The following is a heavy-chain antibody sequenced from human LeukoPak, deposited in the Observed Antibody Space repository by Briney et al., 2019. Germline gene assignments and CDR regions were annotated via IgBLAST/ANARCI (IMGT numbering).Heavy chain of an antibody. D-gene: IGHD2-21*01. Sequence: PSQTLSLTCAISGDSVSTNSAGWRWIRQSPSRGLEWLGKTYYRSKWYTDYAVSVKSRITINPDTSKNLFSLHLNSVTPEDTAVYYCARSYSYAFDYWGQGTLVTVSS. CDR1: GDSVSTNSAG. CDR2: TYYRSKWYT. V-gene: IGHV6-1*01. J-gene: IGHJ4*02. CDR3: ARSYSYAFDY.